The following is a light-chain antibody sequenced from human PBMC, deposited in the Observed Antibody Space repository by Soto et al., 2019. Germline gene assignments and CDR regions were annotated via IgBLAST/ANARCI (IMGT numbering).Light chain of an antibody. J-gene: IGKJ2*01. CDR2: KIS. CDR3: MQATQGPPYT. CDR1: ESLLHSDGNTY. Sequence: DIVLTQTPLSSPVTLGQPASISCRSSESLLHSDGNTYLSWFHQRPGQPPRLLIYKISNRFSGVPDRFSGSGAGTHFTLEISRVEADDVGVYYCMQATQGPPYTFGQGTKLEIK. V-gene: IGKV2-24*01.